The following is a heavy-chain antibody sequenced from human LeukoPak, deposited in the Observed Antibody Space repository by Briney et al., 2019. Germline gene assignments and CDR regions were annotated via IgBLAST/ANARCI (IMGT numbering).Heavy chain of an antibody. CDR2: IWSGSTTG. Sequence: PGGSLRLSCAASGFIFSDHGMHWVRQAPGKGLEWVALIWSGSTTGLHSASVEGRFTISRDRNTLYLQMNSLKAEDSAVYSCARDIWNDARYFMDVWGIGTTVTVSS. D-gene: IGHD1-1*01. J-gene: IGHJ6*03. CDR1: GFIFSDHG. V-gene: IGHV3-33*01. CDR3: ARDIWNDARYFMDV.